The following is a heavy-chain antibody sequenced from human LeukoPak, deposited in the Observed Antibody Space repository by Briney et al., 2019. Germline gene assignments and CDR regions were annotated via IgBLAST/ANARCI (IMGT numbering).Heavy chain of an antibody. Sequence: ASLKVSCKASGYTFTGYYIHWVPQAPGQGLEWMGWINPDICVATDAQKFQGRVTMTRDTSIITAYMELSRLTSDDSAVYYCARLRSRSSWYIPPVDFWGQGTLVTVSS. CDR2: INPDICVA. CDR3: ARLRSRSSWYIPPVDF. J-gene: IGHJ4*02. D-gene: IGHD6-13*01. V-gene: IGHV1-2*02. CDR1: GYTFTGYY.